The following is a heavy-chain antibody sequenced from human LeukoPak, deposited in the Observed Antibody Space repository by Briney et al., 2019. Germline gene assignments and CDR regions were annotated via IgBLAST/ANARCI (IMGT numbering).Heavy chain of an antibody. CDR3: TRSHSSGYGPVDY. CDR1: GFTFRDYY. CDR2: IRNKANSYTT. J-gene: IGHJ4*02. V-gene: IGHV3-72*01. Sequence: GGSLRLSCAASGFTFRDYYMDWVRQAPGQGLEWVGRIRNKANSYTTEYAASVKGRFTISRDDSKNSLYLQMNSLKSEDTAVYYRTRSHSSGYGPVDYWGQGTLVTVSS. D-gene: IGHD3-22*01.